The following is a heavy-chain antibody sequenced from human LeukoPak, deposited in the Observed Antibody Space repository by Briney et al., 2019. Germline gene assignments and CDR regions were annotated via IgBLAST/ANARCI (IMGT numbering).Heavy chain of an antibody. CDR2: INSDGSEG. V-gene: IGHV3-7*03. Sequence: GGSLRLSCAVSGFTFSGFWMSWSRQAPGKGLEWVASINSDGSEGYYADVVKGRFTISRDNSKNSLYLQINSLRAEDTAVYYCARSSYSSSSSVWGQGTMVTVSS. CDR1: GFTFSGFW. CDR3: ARSSYSSSSSV. J-gene: IGHJ3*01. D-gene: IGHD6-6*01.